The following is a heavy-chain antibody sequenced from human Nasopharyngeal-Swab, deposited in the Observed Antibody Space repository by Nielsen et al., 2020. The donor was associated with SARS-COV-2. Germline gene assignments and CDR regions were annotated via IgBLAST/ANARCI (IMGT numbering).Heavy chain of an antibody. CDR3: ARGSDTALYYFDS. V-gene: IGHV3-21*01. D-gene: IGHD5-18*01. CDR2: ISSTGSYI. Sequence: GGSLRLSCAASGFTFSSYSINWVRQAPGKGLEWVSSISSTGSYIYYAGSVKGRFTISRDNAKNSLYLQMNGLRAEDTAVYYCARGSDTALYYFDSWGQGTLVTVSS. J-gene: IGHJ4*02. CDR1: GFTFSSYS.